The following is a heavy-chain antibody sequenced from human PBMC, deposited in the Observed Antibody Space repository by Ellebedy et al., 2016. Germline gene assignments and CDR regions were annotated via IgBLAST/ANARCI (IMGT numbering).Heavy chain of an antibody. D-gene: IGHD6-13*01. V-gene: IGHV3-9*01. CDR3: ARAWATVAGTSDY. CDR1: GFTFDDYA. CDR2: ISWNSGSI. Sequence: SLKISXAASGFTFDDYAMHWVRQAPGKGLEWVSGISWNSGSIGYADSVKGRFTISRDNAKNSLYLQMNSLRAEDTAVYYCARAWATVAGTSDYWGQGTLVTVSA. J-gene: IGHJ4*02.